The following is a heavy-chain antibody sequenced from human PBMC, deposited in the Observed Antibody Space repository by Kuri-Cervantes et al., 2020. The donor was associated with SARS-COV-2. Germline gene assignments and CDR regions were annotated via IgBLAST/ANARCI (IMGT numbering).Heavy chain of an antibody. CDR3: TTELLWFGELF. CDR1: GYSISSGYY. CDR2: IKSKTDGGTT. J-gene: IGHJ4*02. Sequence: ETLSLTCTVSGYSISSGYYWGWIRQPPGKGLEWVGRIKSKTDGGTTDYAAPVKGRFTISRDDSKNTLYLQMNSLKTEDTAVYYCTTELLWFGELFWGQGTLVTVSS. D-gene: IGHD3-10*01. V-gene: IGHV3-15*01.